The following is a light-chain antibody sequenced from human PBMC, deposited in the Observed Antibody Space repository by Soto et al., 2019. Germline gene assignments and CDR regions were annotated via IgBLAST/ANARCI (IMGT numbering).Light chain of an antibody. CDR1: QRIITW. CDR3: QQYYDYPLT. CDR2: DTS. J-gene: IGKJ1*01. Sequence: DIQMTQSPSTLSASVGDRVTITCRASQRIITWLAWYQQKPGVAPNLLIYDTSSLQSGVPSRFTGGGSGTEFTLTISSLQPEDFATYYCQQYYDYPLTFGQGTKVDIK. V-gene: IGKV1-5*01.